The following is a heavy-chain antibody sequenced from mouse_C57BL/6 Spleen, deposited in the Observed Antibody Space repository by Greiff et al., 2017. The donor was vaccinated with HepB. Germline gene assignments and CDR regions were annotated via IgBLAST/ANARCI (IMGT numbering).Heavy chain of an antibody. CDR1: GYTFTSYW. V-gene: IGHV1-69*01. J-gene: IGHJ4*01. CDR3: ARRVYYYGSSTDYAMDY. D-gene: IGHD1-1*01. CDR2: IDPSDSYT. Sequence: VQLQQSGAELVMPGASVKLSCKASGYTFTSYWMHWVKQRPGQGLEWIGEIDPSDSYTNYNQKFKGKSTLTVDKSSSTAYMQLSSLTSEDSAVYYCARRVYYYGSSTDYAMDYWGQGTSVTVSS.